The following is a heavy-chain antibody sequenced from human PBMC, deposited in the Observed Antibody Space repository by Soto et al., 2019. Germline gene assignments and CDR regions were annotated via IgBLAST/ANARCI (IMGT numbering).Heavy chain of an antibody. D-gene: IGHD3-22*01. CDR1: GGTFSSYA. Sequence: SVKVSCKASGGTFSSYAISWVRQAPGQGLEWMGGIIPIFGTANYAQKFQGRVTITADESTSTAYMELSSLRSEDTAVYYCARGGSSGYYPPFDYWGQGTLVTVSS. J-gene: IGHJ4*02. CDR3: ARGGSSGYYPPFDY. V-gene: IGHV1-69*13. CDR2: IIPIFGTA.